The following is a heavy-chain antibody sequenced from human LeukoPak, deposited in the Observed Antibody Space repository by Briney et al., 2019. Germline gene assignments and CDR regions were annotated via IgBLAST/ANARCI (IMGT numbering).Heavy chain of an antibody. J-gene: IGHJ4*02. V-gene: IGHV3-43*01. CDR1: GFTFADYN. CDR3: AIAYYYDSSGYYFDD. Sequence: GGSLRLSCAASGFTFADYNMHWVRQAPGQGLEWISLISWNSGGTYYADSVKGRFTISRDNSKSTLYLQMNSLRTEDTALYYCAIAYYYDSSGYYFDDRGQGTLVTLSS. CDR2: ISWNSGGT. D-gene: IGHD3-22*01.